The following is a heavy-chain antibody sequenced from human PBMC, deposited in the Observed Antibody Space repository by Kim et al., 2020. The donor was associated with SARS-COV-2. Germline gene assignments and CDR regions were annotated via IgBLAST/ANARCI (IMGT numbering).Heavy chain of an antibody. CDR2: ISAYNGNT. CDR1: GYTFTSYG. Sequence: ASVKVSCKASGYTFTSYGISWVRQAPGQGLEWMGWISAYNGNTNYAQKLQGRVTMTTDTSTSTAYMELRSLRSDDTAVYYCARANYYGSGSYYLHLTRVGGMDVWGQGTTVTVSS. V-gene: IGHV1-18*01. CDR3: ARANYYGSGSYYLHLTRVGGMDV. D-gene: IGHD3-10*01. J-gene: IGHJ6*02.